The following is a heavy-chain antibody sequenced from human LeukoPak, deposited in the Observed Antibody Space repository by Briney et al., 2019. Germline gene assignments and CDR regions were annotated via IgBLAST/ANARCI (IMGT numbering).Heavy chain of an antibody. CDR3: ARDYYDSSGYDYYYYYYMDV. J-gene: IGHJ6*03. Sequence: PPETLSLTCTVSGGSISSYYWSWIRQPAGKGLEWIGRIYTSGSTNYNPSLKSRVTISVDTSKNQFSLKLSSVTAADTAVYYCARDYYDSSGYDYYYYYYMDVWGKGTTVTVSS. CDR1: GGSISSYY. CDR2: IYTSGST. V-gene: IGHV4-4*07. D-gene: IGHD3-22*01.